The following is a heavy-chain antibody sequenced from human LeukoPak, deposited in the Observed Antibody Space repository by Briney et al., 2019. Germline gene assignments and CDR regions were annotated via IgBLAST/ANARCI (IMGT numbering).Heavy chain of an antibody. D-gene: IGHD2-15*01. CDR3: ARRSGGYSSDY. CDR1: GYSFPSSW. CDR2: IYPGDSDT. Sequence: GESLKISCKGSGYSFPSSWIGWVRQMPGKGLEWMGIIYPGDSDTRYSPSFQGQVTISADKFISTAYLQWGSLQASDTAMYYCARRSGGYSSDYWGQGILVTVPS. J-gene: IGHJ4*02. V-gene: IGHV5-51*01.